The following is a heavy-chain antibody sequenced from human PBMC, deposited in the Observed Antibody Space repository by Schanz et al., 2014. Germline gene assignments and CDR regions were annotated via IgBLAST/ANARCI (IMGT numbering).Heavy chain of an antibody. V-gene: IGHV3-23*01. Sequence: EVQLLESGGGLVQPGGSLRLSCAASGFSFSIFAMTWVRQAPGQGLEWVSTISGSGGDTYPADSVKGRFTISRDNSNNTLYLQMKSLRAEDTAVYYCAKYGGGYSYGFVEDWGQGILVTVSS. CDR1: GFSFSIFA. CDR2: ISGSGGDT. CDR3: AKYGGGYSYGFVED. D-gene: IGHD5-18*01. J-gene: IGHJ4*02.